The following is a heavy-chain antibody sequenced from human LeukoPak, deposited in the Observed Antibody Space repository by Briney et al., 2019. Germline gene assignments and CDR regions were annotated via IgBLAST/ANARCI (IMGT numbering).Heavy chain of an antibody. CDR3: ARDASIAARRAQFDP. CDR1: GYTFTGYY. D-gene: IGHD6-6*01. Sequence: GASVKVSCKASGYTFTGYYMHWVRQAPGQGLEWMGWINPDSGGTNYAQKFQGRVTMTRDTSISTAYMELSRLRSDDTAVYYCARDASIAARRAQFDPWGQGTLVTVSS. J-gene: IGHJ5*02. V-gene: IGHV1-2*02. CDR2: INPDSGGT.